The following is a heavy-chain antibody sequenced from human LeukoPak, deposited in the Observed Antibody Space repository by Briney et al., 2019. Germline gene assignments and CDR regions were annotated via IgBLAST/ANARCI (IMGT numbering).Heavy chain of an antibody. CDR1: GFTFSTYA. D-gene: IGHD2-2*01. V-gene: IGHV3-30*04. J-gene: IGHJ6*03. Sequence: GGSLRLSCAASGFTFSTYAMHWVRQAPGKGLGWVAVIPYDGSNKYYADSVKGRFTISRENSKNRLYLQMNSLRAEDTAVYYCARDRGSEYCSGTSCYHYYYYMDVWGKGTTVTVSS. CDR2: IPYDGSNK. CDR3: ARDRGSEYCSGTSCYHYYYYMDV.